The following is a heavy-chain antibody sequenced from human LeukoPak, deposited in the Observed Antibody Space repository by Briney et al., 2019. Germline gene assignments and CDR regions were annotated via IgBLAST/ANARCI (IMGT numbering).Heavy chain of an antibody. Sequence: GGSLRLSCAASGFTFSSYGMHWVRQAPGKGLEWVAVISYDGSNKYYADSVKGRFTIARDNSKNTLYLQMNSLRAEDTAVYYCARVGRYCSGGSCYSQGWGYFDYWGQGTLVTVSS. J-gene: IGHJ4*02. CDR3: ARVGRYCSGGSCYSQGWGYFDY. CDR2: ISYDGSNK. CDR1: GFTFSSYG. D-gene: IGHD2-15*01. V-gene: IGHV3-30*19.